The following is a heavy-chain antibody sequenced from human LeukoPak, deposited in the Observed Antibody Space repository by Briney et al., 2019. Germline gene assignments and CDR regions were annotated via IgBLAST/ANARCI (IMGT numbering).Heavy chain of an antibody. CDR1: GFTFSSYG. V-gene: IGHV3-30*02. D-gene: IGHD6-19*01. CDR3: AKVPLSSSGWDREYYFDY. Sequence: PGGSLRLSCAASGFTFSSYGMHWVRQAPGEGPEWVAFIRSDSSNQYYADSVKGRFTISRDNSKNTLFLEINSLRAEDTAVYYCAKVPLSSSGWDREYYFDYWGQGTLVTVSS. CDR2: IRSDSSNQ. J-gene: IGHJ4*02.